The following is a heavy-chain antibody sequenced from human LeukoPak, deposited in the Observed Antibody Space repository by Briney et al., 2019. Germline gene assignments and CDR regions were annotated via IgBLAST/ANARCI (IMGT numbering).Heavy chain of an antibody. V-gene: IGHV4-4*02. D-gene: IGHD3-3*01. CDR3: ARSVATIFGVVIKRRYFDY. Sequence: PSETLSLTCAVSGGSISSSNWWSWVRQPPGKGLEWIGEIYHSGSTNYNPSLKSRVTISVDKSKNQFSLKLSSVTAAGTAVYYCARSVATIFGVVIKRRYFDYWGQGTLVTVSS. CDR1: GGSISSSNW. CDR2: IYHSGST. J-gene: IGHJ4*02.